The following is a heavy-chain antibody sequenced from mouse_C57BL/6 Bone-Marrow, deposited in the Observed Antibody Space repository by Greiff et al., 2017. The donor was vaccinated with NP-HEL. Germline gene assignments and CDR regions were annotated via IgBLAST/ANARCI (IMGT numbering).Heavy chain of an antibody. J-gene: IGHJ3*01. Sequence: EVKLMESGGGLVKPGGSLKLSCAASGFTFSDYGMHWVRQAPEKGLEWVAYISSGRSTIYYADTVKGRFTISRDNAKNTLFLQMTSRRSEDTAMYYCARNGLVGFADWGQGTLVTGSA. CDR1: GFTFSDYG. CDR3: ARNGLVGFAD. V-gene: IGHV5-17*01. D-gene: IGHD2-2*01. CDR2: ISSGRSTI.